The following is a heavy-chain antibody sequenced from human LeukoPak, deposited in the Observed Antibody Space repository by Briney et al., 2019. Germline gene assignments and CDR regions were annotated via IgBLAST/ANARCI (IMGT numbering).Heavy chain of an antibody. CDR1: GFTFSSYW. CDR2: IKQDGSEK. Sequence: PGGSLRLSCAASGFTFSSYWMSWVRQAPGNGLEWVANIKQDGSEKYYVDSVKGRFTISRDNAKNSLYLQMNSLRAEDTAVYYCARDNPEYYYDSSGYVRYYYYGLDVWGQGTTVTVSS. CDR3: ARDNPEYYYDSSGYVRYYYYGLDV. D-gene: IGHD3-22*01. J-gene: IGHJ6*02. V-gene: IGHV3-7*01.